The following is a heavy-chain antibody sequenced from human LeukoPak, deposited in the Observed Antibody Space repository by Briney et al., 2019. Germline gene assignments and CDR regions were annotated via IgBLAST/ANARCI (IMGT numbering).Heavy chain of an antibody. Sequence: GGSLRLSCSASGFTFSTSAMHWVRQAPGKGPQFVSAITTNGRSTYYADSVKGGFTISRDNSKSTLDLQMSSLRPEDTAVYYCVRDLTWGQGTLVTVSS. CDR1: GFTFSTSA. D-gene: IGHD4/OR15-4a*01. V-gene: IGHV3-64D*06. CDR2: ITTNGRST. CDR3: VRDLT. J-gene: IGHJ4*02.